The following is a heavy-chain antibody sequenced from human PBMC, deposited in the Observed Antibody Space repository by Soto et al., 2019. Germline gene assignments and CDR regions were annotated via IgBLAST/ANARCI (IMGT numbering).Heavy chain of an antibody. CDR1: GASISSGY. D-gene: IGHD4-4*01. J-gene: IGHJ4*02. V-gene: IGHV4-30-4*01. CDR2: IYYDGRT. Sequence: PSETLSLTCTVSGASISSGYWSWIRQSPGKGLEWIGYIYYDGRTYYNPSLRSRITISVDRSKNQFSLNLSSVTAADTAVYYCARGMTTVTTYDYWGQGTLVTVSS. CDR3: ARGMTTVTTYDY.